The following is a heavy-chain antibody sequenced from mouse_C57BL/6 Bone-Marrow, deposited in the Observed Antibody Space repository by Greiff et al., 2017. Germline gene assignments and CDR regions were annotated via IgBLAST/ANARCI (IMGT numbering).Heavy chain of an antibody. Sequence: QVQLQQPGAELVKPGASVKMSCKASGYTFPSYWITWVKQRPGQGLEWIGVIYPTSGRTNYNEKFKSKAILTVDTSSNTAYMQRSSLPSEDSAVFYSARSGSLGRSFDYWGEGTTLTVSS. V-gene: IGHV1-55*01. D-gene: IGHD4-1*01. J-gene: IGHJ2*01. CDR1: GYTFPSYW. CDR2: IYPTSGRT. CDR3: ARSGSLGRSFDY.